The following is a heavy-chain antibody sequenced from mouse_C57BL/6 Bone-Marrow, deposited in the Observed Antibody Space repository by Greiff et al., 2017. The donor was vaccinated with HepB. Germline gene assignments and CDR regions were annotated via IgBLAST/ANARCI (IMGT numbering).Heavy chain of an antibody. CDR2: ISPNNGGT. D-gene: IGHD3-3*01. V-gene: IGHV1-18*01. CDR1: GYTFTDYN. J-gene: IGHJ2*01. Sequence: VQLQQSGPELVKPGASVKIPCKASGYTFTDYNMDWVKQSHGKSLEWIGDISPNNGGTIYNQKFKGKATLTVDKSSSTAYMELRSLTSEDTAVYYCARRGRYFDYWGQGTTLTVSS. CDR3: ARRGRYFDY.